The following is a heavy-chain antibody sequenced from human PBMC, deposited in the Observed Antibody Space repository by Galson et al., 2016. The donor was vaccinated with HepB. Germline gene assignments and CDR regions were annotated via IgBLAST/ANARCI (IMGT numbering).Heavy chain of an antibody. CDR2: IYPGNDDI. V-gene: IGHV1-3*01. Sequence: SVKVSCKASGFIFSAYAIHWVRQAPGQRLEWMGWIYPGNDDIRYAQNFQGRVTISRDTSASVAYLELRSLRSEDTAVYYCAADPWHDDGPWSDPWGQGTLVTVSS. D-gene: IGHD1-1*01. J-gene: IGHJ5*02. CDR1: GFIFSAYA. CDR3: AADPWHDDGPWSDP.